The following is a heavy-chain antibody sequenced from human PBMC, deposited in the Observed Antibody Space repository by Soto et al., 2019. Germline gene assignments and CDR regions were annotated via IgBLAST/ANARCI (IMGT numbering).Heavy chain of an antibody. J-gene: IGHJ4*02. D-gene: IGHD2-15*01. V-gene: IGHV4-34*01. CDR2: INHSGST. CDR3: ARDGGGSYEIDY. Sequence: QVQLQQWGAGLLKPSETLSLTCAVYGGSFRGYYWSWIRQPPGKVLEWIGEINHSGSTNYNPSLKSRVTISVDTSKNQFSLKLSSVTAAETAVYYCARDGGGSYEIDYWGQGTLVTVSS. CDR1: GGSFRGYY.